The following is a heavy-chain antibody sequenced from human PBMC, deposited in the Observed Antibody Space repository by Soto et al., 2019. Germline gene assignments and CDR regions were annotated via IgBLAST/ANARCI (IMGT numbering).Heavy chain of an antibody. Sequence: SQTLSLTCAISGDSVSTASVAWNWIRQSPSRGLEWLGRTYYRSKWISDYAVSVKSRIVINPDTPKNQFSLQLNSVTPEDTAVYYCARGRDSAFDIWGQGTMVTV. J-gene: IGHJ3*02. D-gene: IGHD2-15*01. CDR3: ARGRDSAFDI. V-gene: IGHV6-1*01. CDR1: GDSVSTASVA. CDR2: TYYRSKWIS.